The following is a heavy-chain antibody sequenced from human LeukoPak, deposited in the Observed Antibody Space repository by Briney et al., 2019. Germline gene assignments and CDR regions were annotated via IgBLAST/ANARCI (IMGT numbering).Heavy chain of an antibody. J-gene: IGHJ4*02. CDR3: TRDEEGASREFDY. Sequence: GGSLRLSCAASGFTFSNYGMHWVRQAPGKGLEWVSYISSSGTTTFYADSVKGRFTISRDNAKNSLYLQMNSLRVEDTAVYYCTRDEEGASREFDYWGQGALVTVSS. D-gene: IGHD1-26*01. CDR2: ISSSGTTT. CDR1: GFTFSNYG. V-gene: IGHV3-48*04.